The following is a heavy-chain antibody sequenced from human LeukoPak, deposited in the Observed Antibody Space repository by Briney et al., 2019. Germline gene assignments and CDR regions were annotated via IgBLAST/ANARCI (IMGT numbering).Heavy chain of an antibody. Sequence: SVKVSCKASGGTFSSYAISWVRQAPGQGLEWMGGIIPIFGTANYAQKFQGRVTITADESTSTAYMELSSLRSEDTAVYYCATGHVMVRGVGDYWGQGTLVTVSS. CDR2: IIPIFGTA. V-gene: IGHV1-69*13. D-gene: IGHD3-10*01. CDR3: ATGHVMVRGVGDY. J-gene: IGHJ4*02. CDR1: GGTFSSYA.